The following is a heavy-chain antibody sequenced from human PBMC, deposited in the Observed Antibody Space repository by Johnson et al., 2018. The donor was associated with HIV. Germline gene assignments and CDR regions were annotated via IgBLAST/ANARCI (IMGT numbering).Heavy chain of an antibody. Sequence: VQLVESGGGLVQPGRSLRLSCAASGFTFDDYAMHWVRQAPGKGLVWISRINSDGSSTTYADSVKGRFTISRENAKNSLYLQMNSLRAGDTAVYYCARGGKAAFDIWGQGTMVTVSS. CDR1: GFTFDDYA. CDR2: INSDGSST. V-gene: IGHV3-9*01. CDR3: ARGGKAAFDI. J-gene: IGHJ3*02.